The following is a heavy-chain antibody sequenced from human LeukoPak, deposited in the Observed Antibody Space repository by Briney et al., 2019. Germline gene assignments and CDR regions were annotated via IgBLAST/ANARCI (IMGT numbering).Heavy chain of an antibody. CDR3: ARVSAYHYNYYMDV. CDR2: MNPNSGNT. D-gene: IGHD3-10*01. J-gene: IGHJ6*03. CDR1: GYTFTSYD. V-gene: IGHV1-8*01. Sequence: ASVKVSCKASGYTFTSYDINWVRQATGQGLEWMGWMNPNSGNTGYAQKFQGRVTVTRNTSISTAYMELSSLRSEDTAVYYCARVSAYHYNYYMDVWGKGTTVTISS.